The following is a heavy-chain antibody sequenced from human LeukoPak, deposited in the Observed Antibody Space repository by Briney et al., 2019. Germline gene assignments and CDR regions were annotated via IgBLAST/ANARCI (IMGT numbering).Heavy chain of an antibody. CDR3: ARDYYCSGGSCLYFDH. Sequence: GGSLRLSCAASGFTFSSYGMHWVSQAPGKGMEWVAVMYYDGVSKYYADSVKGRFTISRDNSHNTLYLQMNSLRVEDTAVYYCARDYYCSGGSCLYFDHWGRGTLVTVSS. CDR2: MYYDGVSK. D-gene: IGHD2-15*01. J-gene: IGHJ4*02. CDR1: GFTFSSYG. V-gene: IGHV3-30*12.